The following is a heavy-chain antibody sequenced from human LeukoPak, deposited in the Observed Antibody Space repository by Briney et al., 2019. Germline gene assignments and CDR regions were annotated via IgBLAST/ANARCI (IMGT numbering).Heavy chain of an antibody. CDR3: AKSFPAAGTFGDY. CDR2: ISYDGSNK. D-gene: IGHD6-13*01. Sequence: PGGSLRLSCAASGFTFSSYGMHWLRQAPGKGLEWVAVISYDGSNKYYADSVKGRFTISRDNSKNTLYLQMNSLRAEDTAVYYCAKSFPAAGTFGDYWGQGTLVTVSS. J-gene: IGHJ4*02. CDR1: GFTFSSYG. V-gene: IGHV3-30*18.